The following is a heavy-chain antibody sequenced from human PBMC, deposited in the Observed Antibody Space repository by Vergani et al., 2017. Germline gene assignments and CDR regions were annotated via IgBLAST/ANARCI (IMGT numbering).Heavy chain of an antibody. V-gene: IGHV3-23*01. CDR2: ISGPGLST. CDR1: GFTFSNSA. CDR3: VKEKIDLGSYFFDS. D-gene: IGHD2/OR15-2a*01. J-gene: IGHJ4*02. Sequence: EVRLLESGGGLVQSGGSLRLSCAASGFTFSNSAVSWVRQAPGRGLAWVSSISGPGLSTYYADSVKGRFSISRDNSKNTVFLQMHSLRAEDTAIYYCVKEKIDLGSYFFDSWGQGTLVTVSS.